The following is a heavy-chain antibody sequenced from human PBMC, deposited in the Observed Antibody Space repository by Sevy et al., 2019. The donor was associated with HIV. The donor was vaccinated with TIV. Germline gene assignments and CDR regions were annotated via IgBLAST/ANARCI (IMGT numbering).Heavy chain of an antibody. CDR2: LNQDGSAQ. CDR3: VRDGFRAFDY. J-gene: IGHJ4*02. V-gene: IGHV3-7*03. Sequence: GGSLRLSCAASGFTFTNYWMTWVRLAPGKGLEWVAFLNQDGSAQYYVDSEKGRFTVSRDNAKNSLYLQMNSLGADDTAAYYRVRDGFRAFDYLGQGTLVTVSS. CDR1: GFTFTNYW. D-gene: IGHD6-25*01.